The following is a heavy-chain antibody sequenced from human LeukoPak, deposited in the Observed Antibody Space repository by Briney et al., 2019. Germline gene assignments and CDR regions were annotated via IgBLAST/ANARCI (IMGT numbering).Heavy chain of an antibody. CDR3: ARLRYCSSTSCNDAFDI. V-gene: IGHV1-2*04. D-gene: IGHD2-2*01. CDR2: ISPNSDGT. J-gene: IGHJ3*02. Sequence: ASVKVSCKASGYAFSGYYMHWVRQAPGQGLEWMGWISPNSDGTNYAQKFQGWVTMTSDTSISTAYMEPSRLRSDDTTVYYCARLRYCSSTSCNDAFDIWGQGTMVTVSS. CDR1: GYAFSGYY.